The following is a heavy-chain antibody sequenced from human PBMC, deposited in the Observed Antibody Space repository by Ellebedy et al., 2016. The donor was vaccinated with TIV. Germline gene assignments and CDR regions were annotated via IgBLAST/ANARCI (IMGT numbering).Heavy chain of an antibody. CDR3: ARGRQYSYGYSDY. D-gene: IGHD5-18*01. Sequence: ASVKVSXXTSGYTFTRYGISWVRQAPGQGLEWMGWISDYKDYRYYAQKLQGRVTMTIDTSTNTAYMELRSLTSDDTAVYYCARGRQYSYGYSDYWGQGTLVTVSS. CDR2: ISDYKDYR. CDR1: GYTFTRYG. V-gene: IGHV1-18*01. J-gene: IGHJ4*02.